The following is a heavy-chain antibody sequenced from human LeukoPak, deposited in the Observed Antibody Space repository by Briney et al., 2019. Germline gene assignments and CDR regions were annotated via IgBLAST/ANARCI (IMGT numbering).Heavy chain of an antibody. D-gene: IGHD5-12*01. V-gene: IGHV3-21*01. Sequence: PGGSLRLSCAASGFTFSTYYMNWVRQAPGKGLEWVSSISTSSSYIYYADAVKGRFTISRDNAKNSLYLQINSLRAEDTAVYYCARVGLDRRGYSGYGAFDYWGQGTLVTVSS. J-gene: IGHJ4*02. CDR3: ARVGLDRRGYSGYGAFDY. CDR1: GFTFSTYY. CDR2: ISTSSSYI.